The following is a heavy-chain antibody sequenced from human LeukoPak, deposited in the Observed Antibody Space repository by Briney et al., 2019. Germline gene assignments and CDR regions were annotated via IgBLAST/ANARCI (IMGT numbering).Heavy chain of an antibody. CDR2: IYYSGST. CDR3: APHIRYCSGGSCWGLPD. D-gene: IGHD2-15*01. J-gene: IGHJ4*02. V-gene: IGHV4-39*07. Sequence: ASETPSLTCTVSGGSISSSSYYCGWIRQPPGKGLEWIGSIYYSGSTYYNPSLKSRVTISVDTSKHQFSLKLSSVTAADTAVYYCAPHIRYCSGGSCWGLPDWGQGTLVTVSS. CDR1: GGSISSSSYY.